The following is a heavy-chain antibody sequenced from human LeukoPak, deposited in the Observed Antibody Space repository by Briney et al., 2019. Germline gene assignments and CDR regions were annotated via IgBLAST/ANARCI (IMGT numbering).Heavy chain of an antibody. J-gene: IGHJ6*03. Sequence: GGSLRLSCAASGFTFSSYSMNWVRQAPGKGLEWVSYISSSSSTIYYADSVKGRFTISRDNAKNSLYLQMNSLRAEDTAVYYCARDMETYFYASSVYMDVWGKGTTVTVSS. V-gene: IGHV3-48*01. CDR3: ARDMETYFYASSVYMDV. CDR2: ISSSSSTI. D-gene: IGHD3-22*01. CDR1: GFTFSSYS.